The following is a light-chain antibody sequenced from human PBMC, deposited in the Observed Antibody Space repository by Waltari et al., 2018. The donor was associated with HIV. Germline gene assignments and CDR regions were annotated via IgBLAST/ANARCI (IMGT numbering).Light chain of an antibody. CDR2: EVT. Sequence: QSALTQPASVSGSPGQSITISCTGTSNNIGNYNLVSWYQHHPGKAPQLIIYEVTKRPSGISVRFSGSKSGNTASLTISGLQAEDEADYYCRSYADGSTFDVIFGGGTKLTVL. CDR1: SNNIGNYNL. CDR3: RSYADGSTFDVI. V-gene: IGLV2-23*02. J-gene: IGLJ2*01.